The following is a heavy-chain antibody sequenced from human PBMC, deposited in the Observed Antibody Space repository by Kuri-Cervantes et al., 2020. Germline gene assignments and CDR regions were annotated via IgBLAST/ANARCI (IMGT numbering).Heavy chain of an antibody. V-gene: IGHV3-9*01. J-gene: IGHJ4*02. CDR1: GFTFDDYA. Sequence: SLKISCAASGFTFDDYAMHWVRQAPGKGLEWVSGISWNSGSIGYADSVKGRFTISRDNAKNSLYLQMNSLRAEDTALYYYAKDLYSSGWMFFDYWGQGTLVTVSS. CDR2: ISWNSGSI. D-gene: IGHD6-19*01. CDR3: AKDLYSSGWMFFDY.